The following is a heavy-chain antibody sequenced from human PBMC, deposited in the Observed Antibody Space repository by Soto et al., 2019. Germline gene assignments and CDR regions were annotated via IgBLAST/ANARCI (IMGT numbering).Heavy chain of an antibody. Sequence: KPSETLSLTCAVYGGSFSGYYWSWIRQPPGKGLEWIGEINHSGSTNYNPSLKSRVTISVDTSKNQFSLKLSSVTAADTAVYYCARGPKYYDFWSGYYNFDYWGQGTLVTVSS. CDR2: INHSGST. D-gene: IGHD3-3*01. V-gene: IGHV4-34*01. J-gene: IGHJ4*02. CDR1: GGSFSGYY. CDR3: ARGPKYYDFWSGYYNFDY.